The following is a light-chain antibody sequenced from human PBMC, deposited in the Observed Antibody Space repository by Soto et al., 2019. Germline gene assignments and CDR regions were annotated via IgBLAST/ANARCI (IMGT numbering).Light chain of an antibody. V-gene: IGLV2-14*01. CDR1: SSDVGAYNY. CDR2: DVS. J-gene: IGLJ1*01. CDR3: PSYTSSSTYV. Sequence: QSALTQPASVSGSPGQSIAISCTGTSSDVGAYNYVSWYQQHPGKAPKLMIYDVSHRPSGASDRFSGSKSGNTASLTISGLRPEEEADYYCPSYTSSSTYVFGTGTKLTVL.